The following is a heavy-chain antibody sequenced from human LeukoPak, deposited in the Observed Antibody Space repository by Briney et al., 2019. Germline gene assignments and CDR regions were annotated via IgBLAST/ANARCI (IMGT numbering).Heavy chain of an antibody. CDR3: ASVGTPYYDSSGYYGGFDY. J-gene: IGHJ4*02. CDR2: IIPIFGIA. Sequence: GASVKVSCKASGGTFSSYAISWVRQAPGQGLEWMGRIIPIFGIANYAQKFQGRVTITADKSTSTAYMELSSLRSEDTAVYYCASVGTPYYDSSGYYGGFDYWGQGTLVTVSS. V-gene: IGHV1-69*04. CDR1: GGTFSSYA. D-gene: IGHD3-22*01.